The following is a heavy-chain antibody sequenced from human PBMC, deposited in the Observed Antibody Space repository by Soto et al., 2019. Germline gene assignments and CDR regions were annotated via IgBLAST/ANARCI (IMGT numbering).Heavy chain of an antibody. D-gene: IGHD1-26*01. V-gene: IGHV4-59*01. Sequence: SETLSLTXAVSGGPLSSYYWSWIRQPPGKGLEWIGYIYYSGSTNYNPSLKSRVTISVDTSKNQFSLKLSSVTAADTAVYYCARGGGPRYYYYGMDVWGPGTTVTVSS. CDR2: IYYSGST. CDR1: GGPLSSYY. CDR3: ARGGGPRYYYYGMDV. J-gene: IGHJ6*02.